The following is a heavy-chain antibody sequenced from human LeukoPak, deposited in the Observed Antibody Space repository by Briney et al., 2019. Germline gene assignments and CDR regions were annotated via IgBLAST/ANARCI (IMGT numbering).Heavy chain of an antibody. CDR2: MNPNSGNT. Sequence: ASVKVSCKASGYTFTSYDINWVRQATGQGLEWMGWMNPNSGNTGYAQKFQGRVTMTRNTSISTAYMELSSLRSEDTAVYYCARIATWTFLTYYDFWSGYYGVPFDPWGQGTLITVSS. V-gene: IGHV1-8*01. CDR1: GYTFTSYD. CDR3: ARIATWTFLTYYDFWSGYYGVPFDP. J-gene: IGHJ5*02. D-gene: IGHD3-3*01.